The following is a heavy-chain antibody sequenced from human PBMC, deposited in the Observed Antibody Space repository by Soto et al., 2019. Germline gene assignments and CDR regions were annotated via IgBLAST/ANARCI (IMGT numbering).Heavy chain of an antibody. Sequence: LSLTFAVSGGSISSSNWWSWVRQPPGKGLEWIGEIYHSGSTNYNPSLKSRVTISVDKSKNQFSLKLSSVTAADTAVYYCARTKYDGPLDYYDSSGYYFPGYYYGMDVWGQGTTVTVSS. D-gene: IGHD3-22*01. CDR2: IYHSGST. J-gene: IGHJ6*02. V-gene: IGHV4-4*02. CDR3: ARTKYDGPLDYYDSSGYYFPGYYYGMDV. CDR1: GGSISSSNW.